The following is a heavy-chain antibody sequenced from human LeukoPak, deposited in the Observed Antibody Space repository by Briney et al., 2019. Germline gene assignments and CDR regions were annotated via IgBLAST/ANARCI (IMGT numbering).Heavy chain of an antibody. J-gene: IGHJ1*01. V-gene: IGHV3-15*01. CDR2: IKRETDGGTI. CDR3: TTDRYYDNSELQFQH. D-gene: IGHD3-22*01. Sequence: NPGGSLRLSCAASGFTLNNAWMSWVRQAPGKGLEWLGRIKRETDGGTIDYAAPVKGRFTISRDDSRNTLYLQMDSLKIEDPAVYYCTTDRYYDNSELQFQHWGQGTLVTVSS. CDR1: GFTLNNAW.